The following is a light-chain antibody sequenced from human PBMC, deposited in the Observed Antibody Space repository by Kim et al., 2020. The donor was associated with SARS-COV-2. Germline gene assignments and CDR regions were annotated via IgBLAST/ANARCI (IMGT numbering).Light chain of an antibody. CDR3: QSADISGTSWI. CDR1: ALPKQL. J-gene: IGLJ2*01. Sequence: PGQTARITSSGAALPKQLAYWYQQRPGRAPILVLYRDKERPSWIPERFSGSRSGTTVTLTISGVQAEDEADFFCQSADISGTSWIFGGGTQLTVL. V-gene: IGLV3-25*03. CDR2: RDK.